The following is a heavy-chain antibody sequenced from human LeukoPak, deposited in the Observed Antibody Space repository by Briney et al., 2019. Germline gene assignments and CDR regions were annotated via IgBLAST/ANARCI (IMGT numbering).Heavy chain of an antibody. CDR1: GYTFTSYG. D-gene: IGHD2-2*01. CDR3: ARGFGPAAMNYYMDV. CDR2: MNPNSGNT. J-gene: IGHJ6*03. V-gene: IGHV1-8*02. Sequence: ASVKVSCKASGYTFTSYGISWVRQAPGQGLEWMGWMNPNSGNTGYAQKFQGRVTMTRNTSISTAYMDLSSLRSDDTAVYYCARGFGPAAMNYYMDVWGKGTTVTISS.